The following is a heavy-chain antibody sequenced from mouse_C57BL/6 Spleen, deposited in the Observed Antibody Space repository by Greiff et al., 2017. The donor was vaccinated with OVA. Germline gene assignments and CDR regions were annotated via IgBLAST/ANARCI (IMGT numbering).Heavy chain of an antibody. D-gene: IGHD1-1*01. CDR2: ISSGGDYI. V-gene: IGHV5-9-1*02. Sequence: DVMLVESGEGLVKPGGSLKLSCAASGFTFSSYAMSWVRQTPEKRLEWVAYISSGGDYIYYADTVKGRFTISRDNARNTLYLQMSSLKSEDTAMYYCTRYYGSSYGYFDYWGQGTTLTVSS. CDR1: GFTFSSYA. J-gene: IGHJ2*01. CDR3: TRYYGSSYGYFDY.